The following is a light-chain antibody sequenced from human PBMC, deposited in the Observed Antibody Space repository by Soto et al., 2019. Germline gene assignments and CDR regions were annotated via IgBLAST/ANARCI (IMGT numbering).Light chain of an antibody. CDR2: EGS. V-gene: IGLV2-23*01. CDR1: SSDIGTYNL. CDR3: CSFAGSDTWV. Sequence: QSALTQPASVSGSPGQSITISCIGSSSDIGTYNLVSWYQHHPGKAPKLIIYEGSLRPSGISYRFSASKSGNTAYLTISGLQAEDEADYHCCSFAGSDTWVFGGGTKLTVL. J-gene: IGLJ2*01.